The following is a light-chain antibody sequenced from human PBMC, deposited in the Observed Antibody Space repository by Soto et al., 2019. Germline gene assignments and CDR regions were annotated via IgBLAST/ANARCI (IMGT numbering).Light chain of an antibody. J-gene: IGKJ5*01. CDR2: ASS. Sequence: DIQLTQSPSFLSASVGDRVTITCRASQGISSYLAWYQQTPGKAPKLLIYASSTLQSGVPSRFSGSGYGTEFTLPIRSLQPEDFATYYCQQLNTFPVTFGQGTRLDI. V-gene: IGKV1-9*01. CDR1: QGISSY. CDR3: QQLNTFPVT.